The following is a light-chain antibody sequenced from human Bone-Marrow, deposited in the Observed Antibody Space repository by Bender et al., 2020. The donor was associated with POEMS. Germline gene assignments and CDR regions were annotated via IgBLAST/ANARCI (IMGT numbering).Light chain of an antibody. J-gene: IGLJ3*02. CDR2: EVT. Sequence: QSALTQPTSVSGSPGQSITISCTGTSSDIGGYNYVSWYQQHPGKAPKLVIYEVTERPSGVPDRFSGSKSGNTASLIVSGLQAEDEADYYCNSYAGSYNWVFGGGTKLTVL. CDR1: SSDIGGYNY. CDR3: NSYAGSYNWV. V-gene: IGLV2-8*01.